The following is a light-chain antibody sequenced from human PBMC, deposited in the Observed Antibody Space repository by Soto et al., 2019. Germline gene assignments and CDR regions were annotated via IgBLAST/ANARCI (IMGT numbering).Light chain of an antibody. J-gene: IGKJ2*01. V-gene: IGKV1-12*01. CDR2: GAS. Sequence: DIQMTQSPSSVSASGGDRVTITCRASQAISSWLAWYQQKPGKAPKLLIYGASTLQSGVPSRFSGSGSGTEFTLTISSLQPEDFATYYCQQANSFPYTFGQGTKLEIQ. CDR3: QQANSFPYT. CDR1: QAISSW.